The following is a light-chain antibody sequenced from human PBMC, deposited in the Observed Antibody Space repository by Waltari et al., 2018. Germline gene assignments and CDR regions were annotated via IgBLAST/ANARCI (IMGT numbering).Light chain of an antibody. J-gene: IGKJ3*01. CDR3: QQFNSYLFT. CDR1: QGFSSA. CDR2: DAS. V-gene: IGKV1-13*02. Sequence: AIQLTQSPSSLSASVGDRVTITCRASQGFSSALAWYQQKPGKAPNLLIYDASNLESGVPSRFIGSGSGTDFTLTVSSLQPEDSATYYCQQFNSYLFTFGPGTKVDI.